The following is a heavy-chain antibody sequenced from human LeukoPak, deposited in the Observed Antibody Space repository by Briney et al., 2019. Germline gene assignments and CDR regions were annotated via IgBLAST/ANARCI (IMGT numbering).Heavy chain of an antibody. CDR3: ARRRDDSTSFDY. CDR1: GITFSNYW. CDR2: IKKDGSEK. Sequence: GGSLRLSCEASGITFSNYWMSLVRQAPGKGLEWVANIKKDGSEKYYVDSVKGRFTISRDNAKNSLYLQMNSLRAEDTAMYYCARRRDDSTSFDYWGQGTLVTVSS. D-gene: IGHD3-22*01. V-gene: IGHV3-7*01. J-gene: IGHJ4*02.